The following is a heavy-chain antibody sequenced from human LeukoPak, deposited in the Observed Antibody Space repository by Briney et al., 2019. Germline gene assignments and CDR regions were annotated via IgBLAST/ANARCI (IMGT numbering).Heavy chain of an antibody. Sequence: GGSLRLSCAASGFTFSSYGMHWVRQAPGKGLEWVALIWFDGSNKYYADSVKGRFTISRDNSNNTLYLQMNSLRAEDTAVYYCARERNFYYFDYWGQGALVTVSS. J-gene: IGHJ4*02. CDR1: GFTFSSYG. CDR2: IWFDGSNK. CDR3: ARERNFYYFDY. V-gene: IGHV3-33*01. D-gene: IGHD3-3*01.